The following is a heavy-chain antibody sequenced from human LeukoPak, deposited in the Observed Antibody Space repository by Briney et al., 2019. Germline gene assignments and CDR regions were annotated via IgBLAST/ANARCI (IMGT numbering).Heavy chain of an antibody. CDR3: ARAPYTTSWSNFDY. CDR1: GFTFSSYE. CDR2: ISSRGSTI. D-gene: IGHD3-16*01. Sequence: GGSLRLSCAASGFTFSSYEMNWVRQAPGKGLEWVSSISSRGSTIYYADSVRGRFTISRDTSKNTLYLQMNSLRVEDTAIYYCARAPYTTSWSNFDYWGQGTLVTVSP. V-gene: IGHV3-48*03. J-gene: IGHJ4*02.